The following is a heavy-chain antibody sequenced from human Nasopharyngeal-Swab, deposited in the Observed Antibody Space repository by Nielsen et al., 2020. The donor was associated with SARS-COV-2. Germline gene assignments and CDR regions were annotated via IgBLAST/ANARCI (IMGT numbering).Heavy chain of an antibody. CDR3: ARGIGYHEFWSGYIDY. D-gene: IGHD3-3*01. V-gene: IGHV1-46*01. J-gene: IGHJ4*02. CDR1: GYTFISYY. CDR2: ISTNGGGA. Sequence: ASVKVSCKASGYTFISYYIHWVRQAPGEGLEWMGVISTNGGGARYAKKFQGRVTMTSDASTSTVYMELSSLRSEDTAVYYCARGIGYHEFWSGYIDYWGQGTLVTVSS.